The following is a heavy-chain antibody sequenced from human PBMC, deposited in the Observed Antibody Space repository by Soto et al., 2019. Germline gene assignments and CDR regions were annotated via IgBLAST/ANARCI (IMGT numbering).Heavy chain of an antibody. J-gene: IGHJ5*02. CDR1: GGSIISASYS. D-gene: IGHD6-6*01. CDR3: AREDAARSERWFDA. CDR2: IYSSGST. Sequence: QVQLQESGPRLVKPSQTLSLSCAVSGGSIISASYSWNWIRQSPGRGLEWIGHIYSSGSTYYNPSLKSRVSISVDTSNNQFSLELTSVTAADTAVYFCAREDAARSERWFDAWGQGILVTVSS. V-gene: IGHV4-31*11.